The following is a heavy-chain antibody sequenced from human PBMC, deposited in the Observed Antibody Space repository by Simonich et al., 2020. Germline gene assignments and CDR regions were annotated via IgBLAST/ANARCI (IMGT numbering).Heavy chain of an antibody. J-gene: IGHJ3*02. CDR2: ISSSSSTI. CDR1: GFTFSSYS. V-gene: IGHV3-48*01. D-gene: IGHD5-12*01. CDR3: ARDSSYYAFDI. Sequence: EVQLVESGGGLVQPGGSLRLSCAASGFTFSSYSMNWVRQAPEKGLEWVSYISSSSSTISYADSVKGRFTISRDNAKNSLYLQMNSLRAEDTAVYYCARDSSYYAFDIWGQGTMVTVSS.